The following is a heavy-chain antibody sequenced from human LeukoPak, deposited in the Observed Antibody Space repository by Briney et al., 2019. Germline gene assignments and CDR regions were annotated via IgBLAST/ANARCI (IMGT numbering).Heavy chain of an antibody. CDR2: IRYHGSDK. Sequence: GGSLRLSCAASGFTFSGSGMHWVRQAPGKGLEWVAFIRYHGSDKFYADSVKGRFTISRDNSKNTLYLQMNSLRAEDTAVYYCAELGITMIGGVWGKGTTVTISS. J-gene: IGHJ6*04. V-gene: IGHV3-30*02. D-gene: IGHD3-10*02. CDR1: GFTFSGSG. CDR3: AELGITMIGGV.